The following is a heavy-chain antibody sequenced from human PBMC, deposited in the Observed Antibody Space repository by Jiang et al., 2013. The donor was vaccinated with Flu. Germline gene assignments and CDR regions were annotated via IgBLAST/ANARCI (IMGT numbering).Heavy chain of an antibody. D-gene: IGHD1-26*01. V-gene: IGHV4-61*01. J-gene: IGHJ4*02. Sequence: LLKPSETLSLTCTVSGGSVSSGTYYWSWIRQPPGKGLEWIGEINYSGNTNYNPSLKSRVTISVDTSKSQFSLKMNTVTAADTAVYYCARDDLGAGLDYWGQGVLVTVSS. CDR2: INYSGNT. CDR1: GGSVSSGTYY. CDR3: ARDDLGAGLDY.